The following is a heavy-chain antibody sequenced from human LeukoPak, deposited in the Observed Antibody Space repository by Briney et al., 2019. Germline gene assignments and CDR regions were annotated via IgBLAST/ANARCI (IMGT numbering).Heavy chain of an antibody. CDR2: IYPGDSDT. D-gene: IGHD5-24*01. Sequence: GESLKISCTGSGYSFTSYWIGWVRQMPGKGLEWMGIIYPGDSDTRYSPSFQGQVTISADKAISTAYLQWSSLKASDTAMYYCAQLRMARAFDIWGQGTMVTVSS. V-gene: IGHV5-51*01. CDR1: GYSFTSYW. J-gene: IGHJ3*02. CDR3: AQLRMARAFDI.